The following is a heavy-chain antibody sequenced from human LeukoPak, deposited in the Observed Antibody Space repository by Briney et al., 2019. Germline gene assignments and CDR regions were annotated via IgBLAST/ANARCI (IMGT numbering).Heavy chain of an antibody. CDR3: ARSSEGRYYYDSRGYSYYYYYMDV. J-gene: IGHJ6*03. D-gene: IGHD3-22*01. Sequence: SDTLSLTCTVSGGPMSSYYWLWIRQPPGKGLEWIGLIYYCWCTNYNPPLKRRVTISVDTSNNQFPLQLNPVPAADTAVYYCARSSEGRYYYDSRGYSYYYYYMDVWGKGTTVTTSS. CDR1: GGPMSSYY. V-gene: IGHV4-59*07. CDR2: IYYCWCT.